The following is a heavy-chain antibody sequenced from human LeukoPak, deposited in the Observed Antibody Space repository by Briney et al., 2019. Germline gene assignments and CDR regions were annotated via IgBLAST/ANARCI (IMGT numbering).Heavy chain of an antibody. V-gene: IGHV1-69*13. CDR1: GYTFTGYY. J-gene: IGHJ5*02. CDR2: IIPIFGTA. CDR3: ASSTYYDFWSGLNWFDP. D-gene: IGHD3-3*01. Sequence: GASVKVSCKASGYTFTGYYMHWVRQAPGQGLEWMGGIIPIFGTANYAQKFQGRVTITADESTSTAYMELSSLRSEDSAVYYCASSTYYDFWSGLNWFDPWGQGTLVTVSS.